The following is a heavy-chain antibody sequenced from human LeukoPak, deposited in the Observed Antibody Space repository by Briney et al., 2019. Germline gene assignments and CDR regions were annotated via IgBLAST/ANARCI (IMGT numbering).Heavy chain of an antibody. V-gene: IGHV4-59*01. J-gene: IGHJ4*02. CDR2: FYYSGST. CDR3: AGGSGWLFDY. D-gene: IGHD6-19*01. CDR1: GGSISGYY. Sequence: PSETLSLTCTVSGGSISGYYWNWMRQPPGKGLEWIGYFYYSGSTNYNPSLRGRVTISVDTSKNQFSLTLTSVTAADTAVYYCAGGSGWLFDYWGQGIPVTVSS.